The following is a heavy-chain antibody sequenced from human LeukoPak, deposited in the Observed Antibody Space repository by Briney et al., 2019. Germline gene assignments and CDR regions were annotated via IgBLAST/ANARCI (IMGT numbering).Heavy chain of an antibody. J-gene: IGHJ5*02. D-gene: IGHD3-10*01. CDR2: IFYSGST. V-gene: IGHV4-59*08. CDR1: GGSINNYY. Sequence: SETLSLTCTVSGGSINNYYWSWIRQPPGKGLEWIGYIFYSGSTNYNPSLKSRVTISVDTSKNQFSLKLSSVTAADTAVYYCARGRPDGSGSYYKFDPWGQGTLVTVSS. CDR3: ARGRPDGSGSYYKFDP.